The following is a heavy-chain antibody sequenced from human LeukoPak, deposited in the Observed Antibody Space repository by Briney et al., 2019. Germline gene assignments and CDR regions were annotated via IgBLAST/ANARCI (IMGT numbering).Heavy chain of an antibody. CDR3: ARDLNYDILTGYYTPFHY. J-gene: IGHJ4*02. CDR1: GGTFSSYA. V-gene: IGHV1-69*04. Sequence: ASVKVSCKASGGTFSSYAISWVRQAPGQGLEWMGRIIPILGIANYAQKFQDRVTMTTDTSTSTAFMELRSLRSDDTAVYYCARDLNYDILTGYYTPFHYWGQGTLVTVSS. D-gene: IGHD3-9*01. CDR2: IIPILGIA.